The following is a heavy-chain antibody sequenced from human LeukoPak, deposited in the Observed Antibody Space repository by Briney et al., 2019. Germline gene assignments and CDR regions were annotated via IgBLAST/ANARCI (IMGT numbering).Heavy chain of an antibody. CDR3: VRGGVDY. J-gene: IGHJ4*02. CDR1: GFTVSSNY. D-gene: IGHD3-16*01. Sequence: GGSLRLSCAASGFTVSSNYMSWVRQAPGKGLEWVANIKQDGSEKYYVDSVKGRFTISRDNAKNSLYLQMNSLRAEDTAVYYCVRGGVDYWGQGTLVTVSS. CDR2: IKQDGSEK. V-gene: IGHV3-7*01.